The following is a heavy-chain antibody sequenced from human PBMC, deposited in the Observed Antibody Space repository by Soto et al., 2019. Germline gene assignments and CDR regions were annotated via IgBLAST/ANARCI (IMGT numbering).Heavy chain of an antibody. V-gene: IGHV1-69*01. J-gene: IGHJ3*01. D-gene: IGHD1-26*01. CDR1: GGTFSNYA. Sequence: QVQLVQSGAEVEKPGPSVKVSCKASGGTFSNYALSWVRQAPGQGLEWMGGIIPVFGPAHYAQKFQGSVTITADEYPNKAYVELSSRRSEDRAVDYCARAGTRSYLSAFDVWGLGTMVTVSS. CDR2: IIPVFGPA. CDR3: ARAGTRSYLSAFDV.